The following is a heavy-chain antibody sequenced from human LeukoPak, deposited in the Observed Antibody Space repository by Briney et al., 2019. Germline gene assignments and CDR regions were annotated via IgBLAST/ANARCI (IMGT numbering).Heavy chain of an antibody. V-gene: IGHV3-15*01. CDR3: AKDLDCSSGSCYRIDASDI. CDR1: GFTFSNAW. Sequence: GGSLRLSCAASGFTFSNAWMSWVRQAPGQGLEWVGRIKSKTDGGTTDYAAPVTGRFTISRDDSKNTLYVQMNGLRTEDTAVYYCAKDLDCSSGSCYRIDASDIWGQGTMVTVSS. CDR2: IKSKTDGGTT. J-gene: IGHJ3*02. D-gene: IGHD2-15*01.